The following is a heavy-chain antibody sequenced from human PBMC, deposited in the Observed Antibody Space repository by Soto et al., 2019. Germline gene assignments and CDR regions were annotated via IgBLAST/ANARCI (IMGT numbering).Heavy chain of an antibody. Sequence: QVQLVESGGGVVQPGRSLRLSCAASGFTFSSYGMHWVRQAPGKGLEWVAVIWYDGSNKYYADSVKGRFTISRDNSKNTLYLQVNSLRAEDTAVYYCARTPQSSPYYFDYWGQGTLVTVSS. CDR1: GFTFSSYG. V-gene: IGHV3-33*01. CDR3: ARTPQSSPYYFDY. CDR2: IWYDGSNK. J-gene: IGHJ4*02. D-gene: IGHD6-19*01.